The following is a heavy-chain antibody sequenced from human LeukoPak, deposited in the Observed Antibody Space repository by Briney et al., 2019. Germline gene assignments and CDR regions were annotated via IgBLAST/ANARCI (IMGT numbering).Heavy chain of an antibody. V-gene: IGHV3-74*01. CDR2: INSDGRTA. J-gene: IGHJ4*02. Sequence: PGGSLRLSCAASGFNFRSFWMHWVRQLPGKGLVWVARINSDGRTAHYADSVRGRFTISRDNAENTLYLHMNSLRAEDTAVYYCARADYYDSSLSDCWGQGTLVTVSS. D-gene: IGHD3-22*01. CDR1: GFNFRSFW. CDR3: ARADYYDSSLSDC.